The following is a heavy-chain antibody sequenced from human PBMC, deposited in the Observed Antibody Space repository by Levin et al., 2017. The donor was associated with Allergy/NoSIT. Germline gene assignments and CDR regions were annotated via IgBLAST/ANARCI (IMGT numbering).Heavy chain of an antibody. D-gene: IGHD1-26*01. V-gene: IGHV4-30-2*01. Sequence: SETLSLTCAVSGGSVSRDDYSWNWIRQPPGMRLELIGYVYQGVTHHNPSLQGRVSISKDKSKNQVSLSLTSVTAADTAVSYCARSSGAWSFDYWGQGTQVTVSA. CDR1: GGSVSRDDYS. J-gene: IGHJ4*02. CDR2: VYQGVT. CDR3: ARSSGAWSFDY.